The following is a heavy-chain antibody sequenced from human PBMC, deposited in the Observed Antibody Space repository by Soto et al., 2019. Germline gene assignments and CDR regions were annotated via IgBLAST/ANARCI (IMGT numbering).Heavy chain of an antibody. CDR3: ASSGYCSGGSCYHTSNYFDY. Sequence: SETLSLTCTVSGGSISSYYWSWIRQPPGKGLEWIGYIYYSGSTNYNPSLKSRVTISVDTSKNQFSLKLSSVTAADTAVYYCASSGYCSGGSCYHTSNYFDYCGQGTMVTV. V-gene: IGHV4-59*01. D-gene: IGHD2-15*01. J-gene: IGHJ4*02. CDR1: GGSISSYY. CDR2: IYYSGST.